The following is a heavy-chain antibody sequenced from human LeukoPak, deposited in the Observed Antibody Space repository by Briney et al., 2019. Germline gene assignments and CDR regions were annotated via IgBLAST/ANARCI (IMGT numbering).Heavy chain of an antibody. CDR3: ARDRGYCSGGSCYENDY. CDR1: GFTFSNAW. J-gene: IGHJ4*02. V-gene: IGHV3-21*01. Sequence: PGGSLRLSCAASGFTFSNAWMSWVRQAPGKGLEWVSSISSSSSYIYYADSVKGRFTISRDNAKNSLYLQMNSLRAEDTAVYYCARDRGYCSGGSCYENDYWGQGTLVTVSS. CDR2: ISSSSSYI. D-gene: IGHD2-15*01.